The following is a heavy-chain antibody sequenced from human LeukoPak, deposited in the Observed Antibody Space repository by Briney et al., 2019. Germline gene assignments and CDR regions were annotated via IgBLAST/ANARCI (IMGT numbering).Heavy chain of an antibody. Sequence: GGSLRLSCAASGFTFSSYEMNWVRQAPGKGLEWVSYISSSGSTIYYADSVKGRFTISRDNAKNSLYLKMNSLRAEDTAVYYCARRRQDYSNYAWFTGGYYYGMDVWGQGTTVTVSS. D-gene: IGHD4-11*01. CDR1: GFTFSSYE. CDR3: ARRRQDYSNYAWFTGGYYYGMDV. V-gene: IGHV3-48*03. CDR2: ISSSGSTI. J-gene: IGHJ6*02.